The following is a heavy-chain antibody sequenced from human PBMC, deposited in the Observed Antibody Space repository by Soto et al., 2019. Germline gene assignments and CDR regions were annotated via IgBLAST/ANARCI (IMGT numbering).Heavy chain of an antibody. CDR3: ARPPRGGGYSDEGIYYYYGMDV. Sequence: SVKVSCKASGGTFSSYAISWVRQAPGQGLEWMGGIIPIFGTANYAQKFQGRVTITADKSTSTAYMELSSLRSEDTAVYYCARPPRGGGYSDEGIYYYYGMDVWGQGTKVTVSS. D-gene: IGHD5-18*01. V-gene: IGHV1-69*06. J-gene: IGHJ6*02. CDR1: GGTFSSYA. CDR2: IIPIFGTA.